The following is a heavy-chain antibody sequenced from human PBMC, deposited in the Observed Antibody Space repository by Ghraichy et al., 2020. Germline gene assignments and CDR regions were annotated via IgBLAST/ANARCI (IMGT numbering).Heavy chain of an antibody. CDR3: AKAYCGGDCLVDY. V-gene: IGHV3-43*01. CDR2: ISWDGGST. J-gene: IGHJ4*02. Sequence: GESLRLSCAASGFTFDDYTMHWVRQAPGKGLEWVSLISWDGGSTYYADSVKGRFTISRDNSKNSLYLQMNSLRTEDTALYYCAKAYCGGDCLVDYWGQGTLVTVSS. D-gene: IGHD2-21*02. CDR1: GFTFDDYT.